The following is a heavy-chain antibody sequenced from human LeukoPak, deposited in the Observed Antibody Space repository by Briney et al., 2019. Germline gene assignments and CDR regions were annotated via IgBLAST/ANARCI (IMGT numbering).Heavy chain of an antibody. CDR2: INWNGGST. V-gene: IGHV3-20*04. J-gene: IGHJ6*04. Sequence: GGSLRLSCAASGFTFDDYGMSWVRQAPGKGLEWVSGINWNGGSTGYADSVKGRFTISRDNAKNSLYLQMNSLRAEDTALYYCVRDQSGGYSYGSGDWDVWGKGTTVTVSS. CDR3: VRDQSGGYSYGSGDWDV. CDR1: GFTFDDYG. D-gene: IGHD5-18*01.